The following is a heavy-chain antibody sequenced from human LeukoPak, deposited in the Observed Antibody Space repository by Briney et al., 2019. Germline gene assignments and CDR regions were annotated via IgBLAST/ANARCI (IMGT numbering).Heavy chain of an antibody. Sequence: GGSLRLSCAASGFTFSSYGMHWVRQAPGKGLEWVAVISYDGSNKYYADSVKGRFTISRDNSKNTLYLQMNSLRAEDTAVYYCAGVAWRTAMAPLDYWGQGTLVTVSS. CDR3: AGVAWRTAMAPLDY. J-gene: IGHJ4*02. CDR2: ISYDGSNK. CDR1: GFTFSSYG. D-gene: IGHD5-18*01. V-gene: IGHV3-30*03.